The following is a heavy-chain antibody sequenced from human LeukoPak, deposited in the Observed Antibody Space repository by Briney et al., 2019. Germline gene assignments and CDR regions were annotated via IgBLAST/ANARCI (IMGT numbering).Heavy chain of an antibody. CDR1: GGSISSSSYY. D-gene: IGHD6-19*01. CDR3: ARSGNIAVAGYYFDY. V-gene: IGHV4-39*01. Sequence: SETLSLTCTVSGGSISSSSYYWGWLRQPPGKGLEWIGSIYYSGSTYYNPSLKSRVTISVDTSKNQFSLKLSSVTAADTAVYYCARSGNIAVAGYYFDYWGQGTLVTVSS. CDR2: IYYSGST. J-gene: IGHJ4*02.